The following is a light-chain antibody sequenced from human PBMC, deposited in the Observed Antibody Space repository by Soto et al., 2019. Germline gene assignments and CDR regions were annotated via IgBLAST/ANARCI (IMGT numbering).Light chain of an antibody. CDR1: SSNIGAGYD. V-gene: IGLV1-40*01. CDR2: GNS. CDR3: HSYDSSLSVYV. Sequence: QSVLTQPPSVSGAPGQRVTISCTGSSSNIGAGYDVHWYQQLPGTAPKLLIYGNSNRPSGVPDRFSGSKSGTSASLAITGLQVEDEADYYCHSYDSSLSVYVFGTGTKCIVL. J-gene: IGLJ1*01.